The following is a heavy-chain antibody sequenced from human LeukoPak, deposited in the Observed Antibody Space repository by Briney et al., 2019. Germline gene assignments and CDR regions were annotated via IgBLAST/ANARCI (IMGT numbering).Heavy chain of an antibody. V-gene: IGHV1-2*02. CDR3: ARDWSYGRAAFDI. CDR2: INPNSGGT. Sequence: ASVKVSCRASGYTFTGYYMHWVRQAPGQGLEWMGWINPNSGGTNYAQKFQGRVTMTRDTSISTAYMELSRLRSDDTAVYYCARDWSYGRAAFDIWGQGTMVTVSS. CDR1: GYTFTGYY. D-gene: IGHD1-26*01. J-gene: IGHJ3*02.